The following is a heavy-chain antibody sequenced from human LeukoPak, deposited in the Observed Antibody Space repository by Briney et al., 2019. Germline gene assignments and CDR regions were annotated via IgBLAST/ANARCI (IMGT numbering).Heavy chain of an antibody. CDR3: ASIGVRALKILDY. CDR1: GGSFSGYY. D-gene: IGHD6-19*01. CDR2: INHSGST. Sequence: SETLSLTCAVYGGSFSGYYWSWIRQPPGKGLEWIGEINHSGSTNYNPSLKSRVTISVDTSKNQFSLKLSSVTAADTAVYYCASIGVRALKILDYWGQGTLVTVSS. V-gene: IGHV4-34*01. J-gene: IGHJ4*02.